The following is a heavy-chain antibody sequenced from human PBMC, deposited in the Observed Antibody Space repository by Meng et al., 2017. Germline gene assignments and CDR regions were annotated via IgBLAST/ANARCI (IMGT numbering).Heavy chain of an antibody. CDR3: ARGGPIWFGEFLYYFDY. V-gene: IGHV4-59*01. CDR1: GGSISCYY. D-gene: IGHD3-10*01. CDR2: IYYSGST. J-gene: IGHJ4*02. Sequence: GSLRLSCTVSGGSISCYYWSWIRQPPGKGLEWIGYIYYSGSTNYNPSLKSRVTISVDTSKNQFSLKLSSVTAADTAVYYCARGGPIWFGEFLYYFDYWGQGTLVTVSS.